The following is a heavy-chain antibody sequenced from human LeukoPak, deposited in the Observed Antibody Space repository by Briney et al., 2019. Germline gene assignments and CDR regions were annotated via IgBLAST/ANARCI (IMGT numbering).Heavy chain of an antibody. CDR1: GGSFSDYY. V-gene: IGHV4-34*12. Sequence: SETLSLTCAVSGGSFSDYYWTWIRQSPGKGLEWIGEIIHSGRTNYSPSLQSRVTILVDSSKSQFSLKLSPVTAADTAVYYCARGVLVRVYAAFDHWGQGTLVTVSS. CDR3: ARGVLVRVYAAFDH. CDR2: IIHSGRT. J-gene: IGHJ4*02. D-gene: IGHD2-8*01.